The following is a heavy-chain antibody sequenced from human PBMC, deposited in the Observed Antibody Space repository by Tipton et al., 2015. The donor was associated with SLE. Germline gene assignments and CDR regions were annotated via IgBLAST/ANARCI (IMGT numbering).Heavy chain of an antibody. J-gene: IGHJ4*02. CDR1: GGSFSGYY. CDR2: IYYSGST. CDR3: ARDLIRAGYFDY. V-gene: IGHV4-34*01. D-gene: IGHD3-10*01. Sequence: TLSLTCAVYGGSFSGYYLGWIRPPPGKGLGWIGGIYYSGSTYYNPSLKSRVTISVDTSKNQFSLKLSSVTAADTAVYYCARDLIRAGYFDYWGQGTLVTVSS.